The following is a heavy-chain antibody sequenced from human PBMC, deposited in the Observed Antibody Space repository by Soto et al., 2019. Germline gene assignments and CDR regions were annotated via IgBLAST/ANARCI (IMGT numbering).Heavy chain of an antibody. D-gene: IGHD3-9*01. V-gene: IGHV4-59*01. Sequence: QVQLQESGPGLVKPSETLSLTCTVSGGSISSYYWSWIRHPPGKGLEWIGYIYYSGSTNYNPSLKSRVTISVDTSKNQFSLKLSSVTAADTDVYSCARRYFDWSDAFDIWGQGTMVTVSS. CDR2: IYYSGST. CDR1: GGSISSYY. J-gene: IGHJ3*02. CDR3: ARRYFDWSDAFDI.